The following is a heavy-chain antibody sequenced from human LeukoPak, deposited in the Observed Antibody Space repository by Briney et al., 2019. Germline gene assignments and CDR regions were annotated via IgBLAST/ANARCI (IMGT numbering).Heavy chain of an antibody. CDR1: AFSFSSYW. J-gene: IGHJ6*03. Sequence: GGSLRLSCAASAFSFSSYWMSWVRQSPGKGLEWVADMNEDGSDKYYVDFVRGRFTISRDNAKNSLYLQMNSQRVEDTAVYYCARNQRYRSRKNYYYYMDVWGKGTTVTVSS. D-gene: IGHD6-13*01. CDR3: ARNQRYRSRKNYYYYMDV. V-gene: IGHV3-7*01. CDR2: MNEDGSDK.